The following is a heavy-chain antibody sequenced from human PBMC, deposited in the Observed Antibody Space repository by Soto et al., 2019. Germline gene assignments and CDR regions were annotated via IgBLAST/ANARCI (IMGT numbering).Heavy chain of an antibody. CDR1: GYTFTSYY. CDR2: INPSGGST. D-gene: IGHD2-8*01. CDR3: ARDLDCTNGVCYGGLALDY. J-gene: IGHJ4*02. V-gene: IGHV1-46*01. Sequence: ASVKVSCKASGYTFTSYYIHWVRQAPGQGLEWMGIINPSGGSTSYAQKFQGRVTMTRDTSTSTVYMELSSLRSEDTAVYYCARDLDCTNGVCYGGLALDYWGQGTLVTVSS.